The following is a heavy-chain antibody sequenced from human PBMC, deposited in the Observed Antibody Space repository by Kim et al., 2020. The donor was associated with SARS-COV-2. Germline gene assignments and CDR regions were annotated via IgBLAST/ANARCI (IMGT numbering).Heavy chain of an antibody. V-gene: IGHV3-33*01. CDR3: ARDSHDGSGSCTDH. D-gene: IGHD3-10*01. J-gene: IGHJ4*02. Sequence: GGSLRLSCTTSGFTFSSFGIHWVRQAPGKGLEWVALTWQDGSNEYYADSVKGRFTISRDNSKNTLYLQMNSLRAEDTALYYCARDSHDGSGSCTDHWGQGTLVTVPS. CDR2: TWQDGSNE. CDR1: GFTFSSFG.